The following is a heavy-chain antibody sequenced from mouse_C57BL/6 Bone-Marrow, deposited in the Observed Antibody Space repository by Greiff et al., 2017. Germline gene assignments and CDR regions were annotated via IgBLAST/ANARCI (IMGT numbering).Heavy chain of an antibody. Sequence: VKVVESGPGLVAPSQSLSITCTVSGFSLTSYAISWVRQPPGKGLEWLGVLWTGGGTNYNSALKSRLSISKDNSKSQVFLKMNRLQTDDTARYYWARKGDYSNWAMDYWGQGTSVTVSA. J-gene: IGHJ4*01. CDR2: LWTGGGT. D-gene: IGHD2-5*01. V-gene: IGHV2-9-1*01. CDR1: GFSLTSYA. CDR3: ARKGDYSNWAMDY.